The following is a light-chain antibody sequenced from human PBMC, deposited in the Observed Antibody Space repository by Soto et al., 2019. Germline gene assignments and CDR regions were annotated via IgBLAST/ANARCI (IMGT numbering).Light chain of an antibody. V-gene: IGLV2-14*01. J-gene: IGLJ1*01. Sequence: QSVLTQPASVSGSPGQSITISCTGTSSDVGGYNYVSWYQQHPGKAPKLMIYYVINRPSGVSNRFSGSKSGNTASLTISGLQAEDEADYYCRSYTSSTTFVFGTGTKVTV. CDR3: RSYTSSTTFV. CDR2: YVI. CDR1: SSDVGGYNY.